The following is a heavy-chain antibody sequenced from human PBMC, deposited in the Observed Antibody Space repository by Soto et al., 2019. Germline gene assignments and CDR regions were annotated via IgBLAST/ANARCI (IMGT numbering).Heavy chain of an antibody. CDR1: GESFSGYY. D-gene: IGHD3-10*01. J-gene: IGHJ5*02. CDR3: ARRDSGNYGRHGFDP. Sequence: QVQLQQWGAGLLKPAETLSLTCAVYGESFSGYYWSWIRQPPGKGLEWIGEINHSGSTNYNSSLKSRVTISVDTSKNQFSLKLSSVTAADTAVYYCARRDSGNYGRHGFDPWGQGTLVTVSS. CDR2: INHSGST. V-gene: IGHV4-34*01.